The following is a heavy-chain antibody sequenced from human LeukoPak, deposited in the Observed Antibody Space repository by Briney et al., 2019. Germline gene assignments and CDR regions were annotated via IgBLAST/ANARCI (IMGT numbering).Heavy chain of an antibody. CDR1: GGSISSYY. V-gene: IGHV4-59*01. D-gene: IGHD4-23*01. CDR2: IYYSGST. CDR3: ARAPTTVEYYFDY. J-gene: IGHJ4*02. Sequence: SETLSLPCTVSGGSISSYYWSWIRQPPGKGLEWIGYIYYSGSTNYNPSLKSRVTISVDTSKNQFSLKLSSVTAADTAVYYCARAPTTVEYYFDYWGQGTLVTVSS.